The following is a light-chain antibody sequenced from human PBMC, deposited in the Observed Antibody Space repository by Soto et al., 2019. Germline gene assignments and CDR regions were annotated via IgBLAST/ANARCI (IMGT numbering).Light chain of an antibody. J-gene: IGKJ5*01. Sequence: AIRMTQSPSSLSASTGDRGTIPCRASQGISSYLAWYQQKPGKAPKLLIYAASTLQSGVPSRFSGSGSGTDFTLTISCLQSEDFATYYCQQYYSYPRTFGQGTRLEIK. CDR1: QGISSY. CDR3: QQYYSYPRT. CDR2: AAS. V-gene: IGKV1-8*01.